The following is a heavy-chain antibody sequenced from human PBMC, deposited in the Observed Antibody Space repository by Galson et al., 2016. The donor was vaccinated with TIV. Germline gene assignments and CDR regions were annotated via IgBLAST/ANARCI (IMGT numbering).Heavy chain of an antibody. V-gene: IGHV1-2*02. D-gene: IGHD5-12*01. CDR2: INPNSGGT. CDR3: ARAPTLIVATIYWYFDF. CDR1: GYTFTGYF. J-gene: IGHJ2*01. Sequence: SVKVSCKASGYTFTGYFMHWVRQAPGQGLEWMGWINPNSGGTNYAQKFQGRVTMTRDTSISTASMELSSLISDDTAMYFCARAPTLIVATIYWYFDFWGRGTLVTVSS.